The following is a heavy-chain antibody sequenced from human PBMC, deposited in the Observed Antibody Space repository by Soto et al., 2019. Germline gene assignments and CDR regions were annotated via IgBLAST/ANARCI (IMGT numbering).Heavy chain of an antibody. CDR1: GGSVSSGSYY. V-gene: IGHV4-61*01. CDR2: IYYSGST. J-gene: IGHJ4*02. D-gene: IGHD3-10*01. CDR3: ATLTMVRGVHFDY. Sequence: SATLSLTCTVSGGSVSSGSYYWSWIRQPPGKGLEWIGYIYYSGSTNYNPSLKSRVTISVDTSKNQFSLKLSSVTAADTAVYYCATLTMVRGVHFDYWGQGTLVTVSS.